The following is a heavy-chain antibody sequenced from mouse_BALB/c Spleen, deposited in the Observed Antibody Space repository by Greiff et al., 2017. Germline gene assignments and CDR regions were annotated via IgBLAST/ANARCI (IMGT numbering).Heavy chain of an antibody. V-gene: IGHV14-4*02. Sequence: VQLQQPGAELVRSGASVKLSCTASGFTIKDYYMHWVKQRPEQGLEWIGWIDPENGDTEYAPKFQGKATMTADTSSNTAYLQLSSLTSEDTAVYYCSGGLLKRFAYWGQGTLVTVSA. CDR1: GFTIKDYY. J-gene: IGHJ3*01. D-gene: IGHD1-3*01. CDR3: SGGLLKRFAY. CDR2: IDPENGDT.